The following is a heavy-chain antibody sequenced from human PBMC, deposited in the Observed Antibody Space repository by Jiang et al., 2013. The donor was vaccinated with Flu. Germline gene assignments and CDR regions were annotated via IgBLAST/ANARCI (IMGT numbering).Heavy chain of an antibody. V-gene: IGHV1-3*01. J-gene: IGHJ5*02. Sequence: WINAGNGNXKYSXKFQGRVTITRDTSASTAYMELSSLRSEDTAVYYCARLWTVNWFDPWGQGTLVTVSS. CDR3: ARLWTVNWFDP. D-gene: IGHD3/OR15-3a*01. CDR2: INAGNGNX.